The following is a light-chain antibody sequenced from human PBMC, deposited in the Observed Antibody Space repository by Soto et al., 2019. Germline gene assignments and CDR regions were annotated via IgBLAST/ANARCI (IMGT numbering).Light chain of an antibody. Sequence: EIVLTQSPXXLSXXXGERAXXSXRASQSVSSYLAWYQQKPGQAPRLLIYDASNRATGIPARFSGSGSGTDFTLTISSLEPEDFAVYYCQQRSNWPPTWTFGQGTKV. V-gene: IGKV3-11*01. CDR3: QQRSNWPPTWT. CDR2: DAS. CDR1: QSVSSY. J-gene: IGKJ1*01.